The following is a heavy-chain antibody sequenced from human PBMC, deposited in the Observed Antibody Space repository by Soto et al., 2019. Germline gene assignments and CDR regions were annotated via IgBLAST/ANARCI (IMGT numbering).Heavy chain of an antibody. D-gene: IGHD3-10*01. Sequence: QITLKESGPTLVKPTQTLTLTCTFSGFSFSIKGVAVGWIRQPPGQALEWLALIYWDDDQRYNPSLKNRLTITKDISRNQVVLTMTNMDPVDTATYYCAHKRDVSRGFKYWGQGTLVTVSS. J-gene: IGHJ4*02. CDR1: GFSFSIKGVA. V-gene: IGHV2-5*02. CDR2: IYWDDDQ. CDR3: AHKRDVSRGFKY.